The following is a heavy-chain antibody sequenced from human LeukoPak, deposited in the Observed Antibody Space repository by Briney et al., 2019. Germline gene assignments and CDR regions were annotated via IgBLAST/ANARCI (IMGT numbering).Heavy chain of an antibody. Sequence: SETLSLTCTVSGGSISSYYWSWIRQPPGKGLEWIGYFYYSGSTSYNPSLKSRVTISLDTSKNQFSLKLSSVTAADTAFYYCARYIVSYPHDAFDIWGQGTMVTVSS. CDR1: GGSISSYY. CDR2: FYYSGST. V-gene: IGHV4-59*01. CDR3: ARYIVSYPHDAFDI. D-gene: IGHD2-15*01. J-gene: IGHJ3*02.